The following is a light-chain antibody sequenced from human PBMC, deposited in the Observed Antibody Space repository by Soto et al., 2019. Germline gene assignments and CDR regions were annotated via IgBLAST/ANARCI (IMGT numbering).Light chain of an antibody. Sequence: DIQMTQSPSSLSASLGDRVIITCRVSQGIGNYLAWYQLQPGKVPKLLIYAASTLQSGVPSRFSGSGSGTDFTLTISSLQPEDVATYFCQKYNSAPRTFGQGTKVEI. V-gene: IGKV1-27*01. CDR3: QKYNSAPRT. CDR2: AAS. J-gene: IGKJ1*01. CDR1: QGIGNY.